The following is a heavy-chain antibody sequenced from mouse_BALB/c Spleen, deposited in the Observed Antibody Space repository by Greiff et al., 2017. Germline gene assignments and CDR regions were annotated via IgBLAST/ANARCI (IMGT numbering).Heavy chain of an antibody. J-gene: IGHJ3*01. CDR1: GFNIKDYY. CDR2: IDPENGDT. Sequence: VQLQQSGAELVRSGASVKLSCTASGFNIKDYYMHWVKQRPEQGLEWIGWIDPENGDTEYAPKFQGKATMTADTSSNTAYLQLSSLTSEDTAVYYCNAIYYGSSGFAYWGQGTLVTVSA. V-gene: IGHV14-4*02. D-gene: IGHD1-1*01. CDR3: NAIYYGSSGFAY.